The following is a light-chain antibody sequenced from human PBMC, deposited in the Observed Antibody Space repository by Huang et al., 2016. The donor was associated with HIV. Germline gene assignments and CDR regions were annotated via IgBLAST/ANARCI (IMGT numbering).Light chain of an antibody. CDR3: QQYNDWPT. V-gene: IGKV3-15*01. Sequence: EIVMTQSPATLSVSPGQRITLSCRASQSIGDNLAWYQQQPGQAPILLIYGASTRAAGIPGRFGGSEAATEFTLTISSLQPEDFAVYYCQQYNDWPTFGQGTKVEIK. CDR1: QSIGDN. CDR2: GAS. J-gene: IGKJ1*01.